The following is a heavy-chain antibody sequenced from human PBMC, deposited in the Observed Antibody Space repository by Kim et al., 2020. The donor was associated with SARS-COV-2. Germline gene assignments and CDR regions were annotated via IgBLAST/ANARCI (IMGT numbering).Heavy chain of an antibody. D-gene: IGHD2-2*01. Sequence: GGSLRLSCAASGFTFDDYAMHWVRQAPGKGLEWVSGISWNSGSIGYADSVKGRFTISRDNAKNSLYLQMNSLRGEDTALYYCAKGPGYCSSTSCYEYYF. CDR1: GFTFDDYA. CDR2: ISWNSGSI. J-gene: IGHJ4*01. V-gene: IGHV3-9*01. CDR3: AKGPGYCSSTSCYEYYF.